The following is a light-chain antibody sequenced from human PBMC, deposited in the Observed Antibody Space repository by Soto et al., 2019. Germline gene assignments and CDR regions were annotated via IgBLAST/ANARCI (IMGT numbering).Light chain of an antibody. J-gene: IGKJ5*01. CDR1: RSLSTN. V-gene: IGKV3-11*01. CDR3: QQRSNWPPLT. CDR2: DAS. Sequence: EIVMTQSPDTLSVSPGETATLSCRASRSLSTNLAWYQQRPGQPPRLLIYDASTRATGIPARFSGSGSGTDFTLTISSLEPEDFAVYYCQQRSNWPPLTCGGGTRREIK.